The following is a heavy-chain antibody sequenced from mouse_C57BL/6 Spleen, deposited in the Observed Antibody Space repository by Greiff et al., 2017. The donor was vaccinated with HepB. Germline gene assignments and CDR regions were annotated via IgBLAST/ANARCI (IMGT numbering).Heavy chain of an antibody. CDR2: INPSNGGT. Sequence: VQLQQPGTELVNPGASVKLSCKASGYTFTSYWMHWVKQRPGQGLEWIGNINPSNGGTNYNEKFKSKATLTVDKSSSTAYMQLSSLTSEDSAVYYCARVYSNYSAWFAYWGQGTLVTVSA. V-gene: IGHV1-53*01. CDR3: ARVYSNYSAWFAY. D-gene: IGHD2-5*01. J-gene: IGHJ3*01. CDR1: GYTFTSYW.